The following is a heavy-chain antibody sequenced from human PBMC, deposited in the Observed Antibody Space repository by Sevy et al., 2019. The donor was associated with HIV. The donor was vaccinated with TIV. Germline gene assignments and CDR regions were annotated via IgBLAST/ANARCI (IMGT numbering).Heavy chain of an antibody. CDR3: ARAHCTNGVCYLYCFDY. V-gene: IGHV3-30-3*01. D-gene: IGHD2-8*01. CDR1: GFTFSSYA. J-gene: IGHJ4*02. Sequence: GGSLRLSCAASGFTFSSYAMHWVRQAPGKGLEWVAVISYDGSNKYYADSVKGRFTISRDNSKNTLYLQMNSLRAEDTAVYYCARAHCTNGVCYLYCFDYWGQGTLVTVSS. CDR2: ISYDGSNK.